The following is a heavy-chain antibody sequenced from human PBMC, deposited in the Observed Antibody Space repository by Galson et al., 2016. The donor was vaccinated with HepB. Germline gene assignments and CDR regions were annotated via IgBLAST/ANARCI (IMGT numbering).Heavy chain of an antibody. CDR2: IYYSGSA. V-gene: IGHV4-39*07. D-gene: IGHD6-13*01. Sequence: SETLSLTCTVSGGSISSSSYYWGWIRQPPGKGLEWIGSIYYSGSAFYNPSLKSRVTISVDTSKNQFSLKLSSVSAADTAVYYCARDVAAAGIVDYWGQGILVTVSS. CDR3: ARDVAAAGIVDY. J-gene: IGHJ4*02. CDR1: GGSISSSSYY.